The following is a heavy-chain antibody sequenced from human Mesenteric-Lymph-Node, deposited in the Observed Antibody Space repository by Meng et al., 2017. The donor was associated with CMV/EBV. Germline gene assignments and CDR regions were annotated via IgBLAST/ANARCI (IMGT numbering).Heavy chain of an antibody. Sequence: GGSLRLSCAASGFTFTSYWMHWVRQAPGKGLEWVSVIYSGGSTYYADSVKGRFTISRDNSKNTLYLQMNSLRAEDTAVYYCARTIPPDYWGQGTLVTVSS. CDR2: IYSGGST. J-gene: IGHJ4*02. D-gene: IGHD3-3*01. CDR1: GFTFTSYW. V-gene: IGHV3-66*02. CDR3: ARTIPPDY.